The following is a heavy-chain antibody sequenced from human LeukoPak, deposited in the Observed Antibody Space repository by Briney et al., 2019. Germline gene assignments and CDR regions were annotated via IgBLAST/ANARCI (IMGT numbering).Heavy chain of an antibody. Sequence: SETLSLTCTVSGGSISSSSYYWGWIRQPPGKGLEWIGSIYYSGSTYYNPSLKSPVTISVDTSKNQFSLKLSSVTAADTAVYYCASGVIAATLGPTPLDYWGQGTLVTVSS. CDR1: GGSISSSSYY. CDR2: IYYSGST. CDR3: ASGVIAATLGPTPLDY. J-gene: IGHJ4*02. D-gene: IGHD6-13*01. V-gene: IGHV4-39*01.